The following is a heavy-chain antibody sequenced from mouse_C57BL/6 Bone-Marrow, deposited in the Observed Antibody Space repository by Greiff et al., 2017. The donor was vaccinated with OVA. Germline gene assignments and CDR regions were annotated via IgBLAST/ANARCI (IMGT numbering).Heavy chain of an antibody. CDR3: ASLYDYDAWFAY. J-gene: IGHJ3*01. CDR1: GFTFTDYY. V-gene: IGHV7-3*01. Sequence: DVMLVESGGGLVQPGGSLSLSCAASGFTFTDYYMSWVRQPPGKALEWLGFIRNKANGYTTEYSASVKGRFTISRDNSQSILYLQMNALRAEDSATYYCASLYDYDAWFAYWGQGTLVTVSA. CDR2: IRNKANGYTT. D-gene: IGHD2-4*01.